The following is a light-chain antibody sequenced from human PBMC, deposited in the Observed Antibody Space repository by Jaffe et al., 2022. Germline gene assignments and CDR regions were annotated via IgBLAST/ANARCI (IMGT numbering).Light chain of an antibody. CDR2: AAS. V-gene: IGKV1-9*01. CDR1: QGISSY. Sequence: DIQLTQSPSFLSASVGDRVTITCRASQGISSYLAWFQQKPGKAPKLLIYAASTLQSGVPSRFSGSGSGTQFTLIISSLQPEDCATYYCQQIDSFPLTFGGGTNVEIK. J-gene: IGKJ4*01. CDR3: QQIDSFPLT.